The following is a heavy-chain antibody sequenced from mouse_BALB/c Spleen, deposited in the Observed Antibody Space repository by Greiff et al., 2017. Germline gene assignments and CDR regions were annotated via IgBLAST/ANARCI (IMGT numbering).Heavy chain of an antibody. J-gene: IGHJ1*01. CDR1: GFTFSNYW. D-gene: IGHD3-1*01. Sequence: EVKLVESGGGLVQPGGSMKLSCVASGFTFSNYWMNWVRQSPEKGLEWVAEIRLKSNNYATHYAESVKGRFTISRDDSKSSVYLQMNNLRAEDTGIYYCTRGLRYFDVWGAGTTVTVSS. CDR2: IRLKSNNYAT. V-gene: IGHV6-6*02. CDR3: TRGLRYFDV.